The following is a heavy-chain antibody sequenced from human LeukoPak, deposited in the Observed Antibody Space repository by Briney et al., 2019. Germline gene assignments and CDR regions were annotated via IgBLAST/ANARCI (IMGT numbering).Heavy chain of an antibody. CDR2: ISSSGNTT. CDR1: GFTFSDNY. V-gene: IGHV3-11*04. Sequence: GGSLRLSCAASGFTFSDNYMSWIRQAPGKGLEWVSYISSSGNTTYNADSVKGRFTISRDNSKNTLFLQMNSLRAEDTAVYYCAKEASRGSSFAYTPIEKPYYLDYWGQGTLVTVSS. D-gene: IGHD5-18*01. J-gene: IGHJ4*02. CDR3: AKEASRGSSFAYTPIEKPYYLDY.